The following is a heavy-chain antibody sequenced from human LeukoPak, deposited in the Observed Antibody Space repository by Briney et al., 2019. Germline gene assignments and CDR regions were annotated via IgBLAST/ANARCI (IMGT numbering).Heavy chain of an antibody. CDR3: AKDPSLYSGSYLPI. CDR1: GFTFSSYG. Sequence: GGSLRLSCAASGFTFSSYGMHWVRQAPGKGLEWVAFIRYDGSNKYYADSVKGRFTISRDNSKNTLYLQMNNLRAEDTAVYYCAKDPSLYSGSYLPIWGQGTMVTVSS. J-gene: IGHJ3*02. V-gene: IGHV3-30*02. CDR2: IRYDGSNK. D-gene: IGHD1-26*01.